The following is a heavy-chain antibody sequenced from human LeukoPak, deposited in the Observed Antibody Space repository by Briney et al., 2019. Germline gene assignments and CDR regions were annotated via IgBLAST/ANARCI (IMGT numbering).Heavy chain of an antibody. J-gene: IGHJ4*02. D-gene: IGHD4-17*01. Sequence: GGSLRLSCAASGFTFNNYAMTWVRQAPGKGLEWVSSISGGGETTYYADSAKGRFTISRDNSQNTLYLQMNSLRAEDTAVYYCARDYAEYVGYFFFDYWGQGTLVTVSS. CDR1: GFTFNNYA. CDR2: ISGGGETT. V-gene: IGHV3-23*01. CDR3: ARDYAEYVGYFFFDY.